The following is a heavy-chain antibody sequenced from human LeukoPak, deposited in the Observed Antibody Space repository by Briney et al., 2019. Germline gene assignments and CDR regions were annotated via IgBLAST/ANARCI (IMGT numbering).Heavy chain of an antibody. Sequence: SETLSLTCTVSGYSISSGYYWSWIRQPPGKGLEWIGYIYYSGSTNYNPSLKSRVTISVDTSKNQFSLKLSSVTAADTAVYYCARAPGYSSSWYDYWGQGTLVTVSS. D-gene: IGHD6-13*01. CDR1: GYSISSGYY. CDR2: IYYSGST. J-gene: IGHJ4*02. V-gene: IGHV4-61*01. CDR3: ARAPGYSSSWYDY.